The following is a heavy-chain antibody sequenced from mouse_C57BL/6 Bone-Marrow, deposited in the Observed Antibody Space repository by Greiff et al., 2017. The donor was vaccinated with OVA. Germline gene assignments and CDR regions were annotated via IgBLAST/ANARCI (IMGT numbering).Heavy chain of an antibody. D-gene: IGHD1-1*01. J-gene: IGHJ1*03. Sequence: VQLQQSGAELVRPGASVKLSCTASGFNIKDDYMHWVKQRPEQGLEWIGWIDPENGDTEYASKFQGKATITADTSSNTAYLQLSSLTSEDTAVYYCTTATPYYYGSSYWYFDVWGTGTTVTVSS. CDR2: IDPENGDT. CDR1: GFNIKDDY. CDR3: TTATPYYYGSSYWYFDV. V-gene: IGHV14-4*01.